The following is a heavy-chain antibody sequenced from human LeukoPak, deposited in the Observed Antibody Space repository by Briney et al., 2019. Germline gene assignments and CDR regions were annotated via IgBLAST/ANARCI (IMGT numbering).Heavy chain of an antibody. CDR3: ARRLAVCSGGSCSVWFDP. Sequence: SETLSLTCAVYGGSFSGYYWSWIRQPPGKGLEWIGYIYYSGNTNYNPSLKSRVTIPVDTSKNQFSLKLNSVTASDTAVYYCARRLAVCSGGSCSVWFDPWGQATLVTASS. CDR1: GGSFSGYY. CDR2: IYYSGNT. D-gene: IGHD2-15*01. J-gene: IGHJ5*02. V-gene: IGHV4-59*01.